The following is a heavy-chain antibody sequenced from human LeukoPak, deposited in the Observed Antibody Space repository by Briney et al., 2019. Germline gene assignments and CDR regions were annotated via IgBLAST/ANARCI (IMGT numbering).Heavy chain of an antibody. V-gene: IGHV4-39*01. Sequence: SETLSLTCTVSGGSITSSGSYWGWIRQPPGEGLEWIGNIYYGGTTYYNPSLKSRVTISVDTSKNQVSLRLSSVTATDTAVYYCATPDGALSYYYDSSGPQGGVFDIWGQGTMVTVSS. CDR2: IYYGGTT. CDR3: ATPDGALSYYYDSSGPQGGVFDI. J-gene: IGHJ3*02. D-gene: IGHD3-22*01. CDR1: GGSITSSGSY.